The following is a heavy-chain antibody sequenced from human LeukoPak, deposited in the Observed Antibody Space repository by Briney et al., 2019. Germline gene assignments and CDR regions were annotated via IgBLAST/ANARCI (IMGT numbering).Heavy chain of an antibody. D-gene: IGHD6-19*01. V-gene: IGHV3-49*05. Sequence: KPGGSLRLSCTASGFTFGDYAMSWFRQAPGKGLEWVGFIRSKAYGGTTEYAASVEGRFTISRDDSKSIAYLQMNSLKTEDTAVYYCTRPIAVAITNWFDPWGQGTLVTVSS. CDR3: TRPIAVAITNWFDP. CDR1: GFTFGDYA. J-gene: IGHJ5*02. CDR2: IRSKAYGGTT.